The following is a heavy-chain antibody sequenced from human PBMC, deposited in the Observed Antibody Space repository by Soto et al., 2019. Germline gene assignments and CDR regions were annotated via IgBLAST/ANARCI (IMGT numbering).Heavy chain of an antibody. V-gene: IGHV4-59*01. CDR2: IYSSGST. D-gene: IGHD5-18*01. CDR3: ARDHPHSYGVYYFDY. J-gene: IGHJ4*02. Sequence: SETLSLTCTVSGGSISNYYWNWIRQSPGKGLERIGYIYSSGSTHYNPSLQNRVTISIDTSKNQVSLKVNSVTAADTAVYYCARDHPHSYGVYYFDYWGQGTPVTVSS. CDR1: GGSISNYY.